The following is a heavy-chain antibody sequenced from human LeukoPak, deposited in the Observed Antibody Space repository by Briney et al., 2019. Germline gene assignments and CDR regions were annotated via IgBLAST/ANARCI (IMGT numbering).Heavy chain of an antibody. CDR1: GFTFSAYW. CDR2: INSDESTT. Sequence: GSLRLSCAASGFTFSAYWMHWVRQTPGKGLVWVSRINSDESTTNYADSVKGRFTISGDNAKNTMYLQMNSLRVEDTAVYYCARGGVFGRNGMDVWGQGTTVTVSS. V-gene: IGHV3-74*01. J-gene: IGHJ6*02. CDR3: ARGGVFGRNGMDV. D-gene: IGHD6-13*01.